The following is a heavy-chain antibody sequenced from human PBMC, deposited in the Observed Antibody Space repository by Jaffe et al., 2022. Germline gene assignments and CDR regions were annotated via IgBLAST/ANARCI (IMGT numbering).Heavy chain of an antibody. D-gene: IGHD6-19*01. CDR3: AGTIDIAVAIFDY. CDR2: IYHSGST. J-gene: IGHJ4*02. Sequence: QVQLQESGPGLVKPSETLSLTCAVSGYSISSGYYWGWIRQPPGKGLEWIGSIYHSGSTYYNPSLKSRVTISVDTSKNQFSLKLSSVTAADTAVYYCAGTIDIAVAIFDYWGQGTLVTVSS. CDR1: GYSISSGYY. V-gene: IGHV4-38-2*01.